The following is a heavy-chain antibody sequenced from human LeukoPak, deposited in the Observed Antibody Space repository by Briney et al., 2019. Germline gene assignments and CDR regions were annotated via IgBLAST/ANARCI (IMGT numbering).Heavy chain of an antibody. Sequence: GGSLRLSCAASGFTFRTYGMNWVRQAPGKGLEWISYISSTSSPIFYADSVKGRFTISRDNAKNSLYLQMNSLRADDTAVYYCAKDRCSSTSCYTYFDYWGQGTLVTVSS. CDR2: ISSTSSPI. V-gene: IGHV3-48*04. J-gene: IGHJ4*02. CDR1: GFTFRTYG. D-gene: IGHD2-2*02. CDR3: AKDRCSSTSCYTYFDY.